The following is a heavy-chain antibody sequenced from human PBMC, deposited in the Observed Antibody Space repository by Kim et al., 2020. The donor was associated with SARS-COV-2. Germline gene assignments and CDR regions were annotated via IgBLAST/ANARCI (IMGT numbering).Heavy chain of an antibody. D-gene: IGHD4-4*01. CDR1: GFTFSSYA. J-gene: IGHJ3*02. CDR3: VKPLDYMSSAFDI. V-gene: IGHV3-23*01. Sequence: GGSLRLSCAASGFTFSSYAMSWVRQAPGKGLEWVSAISSSGGTTYYADSVKGRFIISRDTSKSTLYLYMNSLRVEDTAVYWCVKPLDYMSSAFDIWGQGTMVTVSS. CDR2: ISSSGGTT.